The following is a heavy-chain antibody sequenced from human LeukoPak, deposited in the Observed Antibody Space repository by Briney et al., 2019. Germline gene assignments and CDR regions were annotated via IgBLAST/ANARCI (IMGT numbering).Heavy chain of an antibody. Sequence: GASVKVSCKASGYTFTSYGISWVRQAPGQGLEWMGWISAYNGNTNYAQKLQGRVTMTTDTSTSTAYMELRSLRSDDTAVYYCARDTESITMVRGVPNWFDPGGQGTLFTVS. V-gene: IGHV1-18*01. D-gene: IGHD3-10*01. CDR3: ARDTESITMVRGVPNWFDP. CDR2: ISAYNGNT. CDR1: GYTFTSYG. J-gene: IGHJ5*02.